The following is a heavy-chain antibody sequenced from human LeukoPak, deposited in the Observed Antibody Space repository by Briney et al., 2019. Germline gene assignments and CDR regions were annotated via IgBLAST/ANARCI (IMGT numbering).Heavy chain of an antibody. Sequence: ASVKVSCKASGYTFTGYYMHWVRQAPGQGLEWMGWINPNSGGANYAQKFQGRVTMTRDTSISTAYMELSRLRSDDTAVYYCARDHGGDFWRNAPRHTYYYYMDVWGKGTTVTVSS. V-gene: IGHV1-2*02. CDR3: ARDHGGDFWRNAPRHTYYYYMDV. J-gene: IGHJ6*03. D-gene: IGHD3-3*01. CDR2: INPNSGGA. CDR1: GYTFTGYY.